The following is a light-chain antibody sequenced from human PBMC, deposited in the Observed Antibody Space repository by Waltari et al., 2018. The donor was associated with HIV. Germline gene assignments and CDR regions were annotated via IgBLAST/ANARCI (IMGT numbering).Light chain of an antibody. CDR3: QSYDSSLSGWV. V-gene: IGLV1-40*01. CDR2: GNN. CDR1: SSNIGAGYD. J-gene: IGLJ3*02. Sequence: QSVLTQPPSVSGAPGQRVTIPCTGSSSNIGAGYDVHWYQQLPGTAPKLLIYGNNNRPSGVTDRFSGSKSATSASLAITGLQAEDEADYYCQSYDSSLSGWVFGGGTKLTVL.